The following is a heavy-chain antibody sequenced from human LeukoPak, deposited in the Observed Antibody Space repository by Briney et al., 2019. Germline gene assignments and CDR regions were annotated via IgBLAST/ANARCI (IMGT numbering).Heavy chain of an antibody. CDR2: IDWDDDK. D-gene: IGHD2-2*01. V-gene: IGHV2-70*11. CDR3: ARRYCSSTSCLLDY. J-gene: IGHJ4*02. CDR1: GFSLSTSGMC. Sequence: SGPTLVNPTQTLTLTCTFSGFSLSTSGMCVSWIRQPPVKALEWLARIDWDDDKYYSTSLKTRLTISKDTSKNQVVLTMTNMDPVDTATYYCARRYCSSTSCLLDYWGQGTLVTVSS.